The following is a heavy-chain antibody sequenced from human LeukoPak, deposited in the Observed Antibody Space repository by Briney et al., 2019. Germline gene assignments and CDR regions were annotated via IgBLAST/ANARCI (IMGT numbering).Heavy chain of an antibody. V-gene: IGHV1-69*13. CDR2: IIPIFGTA. CDR1: GGTFSSYA. J-gene: IGHJ4*02. Sequence: GASVNVSCKASGGTFSSYAISWVRQAPGQGLEWMGGIIPIFGTANYAQKFQDRVTITADESTSTAYMELSSLRSEDTAVYYCAKTRDWAGYSYGFYYWGQGTLVTVSS. CDR3: AKTRDWAGYSYGFYY. D-gene: IGHD5-18*01.